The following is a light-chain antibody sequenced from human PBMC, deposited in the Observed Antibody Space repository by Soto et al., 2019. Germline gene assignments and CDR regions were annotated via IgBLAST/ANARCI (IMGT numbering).Light chain of an antibody. CDR2: KSS. V-gene: IGKV1-5*03. J-gene: IGKJ2*01. Sequence: DLQMTQSPSTLSASVGDRVTITCRASQNIGNWLAWYKQKPGKAPNLLIYKSSILQGGVPSRFSGSGSGAEFTLTISSLQPDDFATYYCQQYNTYTYTFGQGTKLEIK. CDR3: QQYNTYTYT. CDR1: QNIGNW.